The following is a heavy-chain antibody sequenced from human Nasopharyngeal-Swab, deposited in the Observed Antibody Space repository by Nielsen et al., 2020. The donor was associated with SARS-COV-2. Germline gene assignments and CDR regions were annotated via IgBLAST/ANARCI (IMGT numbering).Heavy chain of an antibody. J-gene: IGHJ5*02. V-gene: IGHV3-23*03. CDR1: GFTFSSYA. CDR3: ARDERTHSYGSFDP. Sequence: GVLKISCAASGFTFSSYAMSWVRQAPGKGLEWVSVIYSGGSSTYYADSVKGRFTISRDNSKNTLYLQMNSPRAEDTAVYYCARDERTHSYGSFDPWGQGTLVTVSS. D-gene: IGHD5-18*01. CDR2: IYSGGSST.